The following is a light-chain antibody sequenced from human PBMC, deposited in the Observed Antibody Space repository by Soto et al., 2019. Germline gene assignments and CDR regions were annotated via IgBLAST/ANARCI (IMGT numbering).Light chain of an antibody. CDR3: QQYNAYSRT. CDR2: DAS. V-gene: IGKV1-5*01. Sequence: DIEMTQSPSTLSTSVGERVTITCRASQSISDSLAWYQQKPGKAPDLLISDASSLERGVPSRFSGSGSGTEFTLTISSMQPDDFATYYCQQYNAYSRTFGRGTKVDIK. CDR1: QSISDS. J-gene: IGKJ1*01.